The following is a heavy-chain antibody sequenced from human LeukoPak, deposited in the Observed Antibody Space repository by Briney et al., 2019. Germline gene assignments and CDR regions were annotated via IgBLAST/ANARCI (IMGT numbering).Heavy chain of an antibody. V-gene: IGHV3-23*01. CDR3: ARDRGDSSGYAEAFDI. Sequence: GGSLRLSCAASGFTFSNCAMTWVRQAPGKGLEWVSTISGSGGSTYYADSVKGRFTISRDNSKNTLFLQMNSLRAEDTAVYYCARDRGDSSGYAEAFDIWGQGTMVTVSS. CDR1: GFTFSNCA. D-gene: IGHD3-22*01. J-gene: IGHJ3*02. CDR2: ISGSGGST.